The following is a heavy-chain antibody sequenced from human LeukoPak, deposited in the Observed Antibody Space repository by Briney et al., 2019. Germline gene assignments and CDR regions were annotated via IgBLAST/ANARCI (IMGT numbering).Heavy chain of an antibody. Sequence: GGSLRLSCAASGFTVSSNYMSWVRQAPGKGLEWVSVIYSGGSTYYADSVKGRFTISRDNSKNTLYLQMNSLRAEDTAVYYCARAFVSSGYFDYWGQGTLVTVSP. V-gene: IGHV3-53*01. J-gene: IGHJ4*02. D-gene: IGHD3-10*01. CDR1: GFTVSSNY. CDR2: IYSGGST. CDR3: ARAFVSSGYFDY.